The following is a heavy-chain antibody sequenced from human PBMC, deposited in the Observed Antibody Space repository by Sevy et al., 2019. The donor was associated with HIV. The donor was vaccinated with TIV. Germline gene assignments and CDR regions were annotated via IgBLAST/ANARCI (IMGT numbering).Heavy chain of an antibody. Sequence: GSLRLSCAASGFTFSSYAMSWVRQAPGKGLEWVSAISGSGGSTYYADSVKGRFTISRDNSKNTLYLQMNSLRAEDTAVYYCAKGITIFGVATYYYYGMDVWGQGTTVTVSS. CDR3: AKGITIFGVATYYYYGMDV. D-gene: IGHD3-3*01. J-gene: IGHJ6*02. CDR2: ISGSGGST. CDR1: GFTFSSYA. V-gene: IGHV3-23*01.